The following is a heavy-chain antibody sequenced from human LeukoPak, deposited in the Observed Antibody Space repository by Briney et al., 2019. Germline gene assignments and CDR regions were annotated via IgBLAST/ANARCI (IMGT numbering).Heavy chain of an antibody. Sequence: ASVKVSCKASGYTFTSYGISWVRQAPGQGLEWMGIINPSGGSTSYAQKFQGRVTMTRDTSTSTVYMELSSLRSEDTAVYYCARDQDWNDGIDYWGQGTLVTVSS. D-gene: IGHD1-1*01. CDR2: INPSGGST. J-gene: IGHJ4*02. CDR1: GYTFTSYG. CDR3: ARDQDWNDGIDY. V-gene: IGHV1-46*01.